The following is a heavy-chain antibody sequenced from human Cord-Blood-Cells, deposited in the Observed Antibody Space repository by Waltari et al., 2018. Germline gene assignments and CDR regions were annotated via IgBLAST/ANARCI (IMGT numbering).Heavy chain of an antibody. D-gene: IGHD3-10*01. CDR3: ARDPPFRELLYFDY. CDR1: GLTFSSYW. CDR2: IKQDGREK. J-gene: IGHJ4*02. Sequence: EVQLVESGGGLVQPGGSLRLSCAASGLTFSSYWMSWVRQAPGKGLEWVANIKQDGREKYYVDSGKGRFTISRDNAKNSLYLQMNSLRAEDTAVYYCARDPPFRELLYFDYWGQGTLVTVSS. V-gene: IGHV3-7*01.